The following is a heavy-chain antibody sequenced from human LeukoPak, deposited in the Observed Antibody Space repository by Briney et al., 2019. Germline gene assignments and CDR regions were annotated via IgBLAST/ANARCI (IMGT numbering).Heavy chain of an antibody. J-gene: IGHJ3*02. CDR1: DDSIRSSAYY. CDR2: IYYSGST. V-gene: IGHV4-39*01. D-gene: IGHD3-10*01. CDR3: ASEPYGAGSFLGAFDI. Sequence: SETLSLTCAVSDDSIRSSAYYWGWIRQPPGKGLEWIGSIYYSGSTYYNPSLKSRVTISIDTSKNQFSLKLSSVTAAETAVYYCASEPYGAGSFLGAFDIWGKGTMVTVSS.